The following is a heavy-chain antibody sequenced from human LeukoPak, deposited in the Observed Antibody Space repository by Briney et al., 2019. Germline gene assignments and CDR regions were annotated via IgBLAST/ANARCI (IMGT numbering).Heavy chain of an antibody. CDR1: GYTFINYA. D-gene: IGHD6-19*01. J-gene: IGHJ5*02. CDR2: ITTYNGDT. V-gene: IGHV1-18*01. Sequence: ASVKVSCKASGYTFINYAISWVRQAPGQGLEWMGGITTYNGDTHYAQELQGRVTMTTDTSTATAYMELRSLESDDTAVYYCVREIQWLVGEWSDPWGQRTLVTVSS. CDR3: VREIQWLVGEWSDP.